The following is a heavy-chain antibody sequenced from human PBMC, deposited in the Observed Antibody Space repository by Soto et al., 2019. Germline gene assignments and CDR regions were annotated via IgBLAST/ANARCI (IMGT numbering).Heavy chain of an antibody. CDR1: GGSISSGGYY. J-gene: IGHJ4*02. CDR2: IYYSGST. CDR3: ARSYSNYVDY. Sequence: SETLSLTCTVSGGSISSGGYYWSWIRQHPGKGLEWIGYIYYSGSTYYNPSLKSRVTISVDTSKNQFSLKLSSVIAADTAVYYCARSYSNYVDYWGQGTLVTVSS. V-gene: IGHV4-31*03. D-gene: IGHD4-4*01.